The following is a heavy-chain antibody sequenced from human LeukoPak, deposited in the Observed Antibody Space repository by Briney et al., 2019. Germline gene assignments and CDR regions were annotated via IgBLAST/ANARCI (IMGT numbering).Heavy chain of an antibody. V-gene: IGHV4-34*01. Sequence: RSSETLSLTCAVYGGSFSGYYWSWIRQPPGKGLEWIGEINHSGSTNYNPSLKSRVTISVDTSKNQFSLKLSSVTAADTAVYYCAAKGGTCTSFEYWGQGTLVTVSS. CDR2: INHSGST. CDR1: GGSFSGYY. CDR3: AAKGGTCTSFEY. D-gene: IGHD1-1*01. J-gene: IGHJ4*02.